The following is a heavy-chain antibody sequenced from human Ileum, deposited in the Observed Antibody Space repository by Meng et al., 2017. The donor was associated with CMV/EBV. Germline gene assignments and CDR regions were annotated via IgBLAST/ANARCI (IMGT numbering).Heavy chain of an antibody. D-gene: IGHD3-16*01. Sequence: GGSLRLSCAASGFTFSSYWMHWVRQAPGKGLVWVSRINSDGTSTSYADSVKGRFTISRDNATNTLYLQMNSLTAEGTAVYYCARGGSTYYGYWGQGSLVTVSS. J-gene: IGHJ4*02. CDR2: INSDGTST. CDR3: ARGGSTYYGY. CDR1: GFTFSSYW. V-gene: IGHV3-74*01.